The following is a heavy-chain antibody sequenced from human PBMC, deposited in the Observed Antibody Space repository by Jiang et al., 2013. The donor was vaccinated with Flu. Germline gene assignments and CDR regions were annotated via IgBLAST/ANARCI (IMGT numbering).Heavy chain of an antibody. Sequence: GSGLVKPSETLSLTCTVSGGSISSSSYYWGWIRQPPGKGLEWIGSIYYSGSTYYNPSLKSRVTISVDTSKNQFSLKLSSVTAADTAVYYCARHQWPDFDYWGQGTLVTVSS. J-gene: IGHJ4*02. V-gene: IGHV4-39*01. CDR1: GGSISSSSYY. CDR2: IYYSGST. CDR3: ARHQWPDFDY. D-gene: IGHD2-8*01.